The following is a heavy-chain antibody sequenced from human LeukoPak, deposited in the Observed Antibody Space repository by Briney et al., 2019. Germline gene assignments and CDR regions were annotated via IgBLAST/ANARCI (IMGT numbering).Heavy chain of an antibody. J-gene: IGHJ4*02. D-gene: IGHD6-19*01. Sequence: GGSLRLSCAASGFTFSAYAMSWVRQAPGKGLEWVSAISEDGGARLYADSVKGRFTISRDNSENTVSLQVNSLRAGDTAVYFCAKESLPRRGCYFDSWGRGTLITVSS. CDR3: AKESLPRRGCYFDS. V-gene: IGHV3-23*01. CDR1: GFTFSAYA. CDR2: ISEDGGAR.